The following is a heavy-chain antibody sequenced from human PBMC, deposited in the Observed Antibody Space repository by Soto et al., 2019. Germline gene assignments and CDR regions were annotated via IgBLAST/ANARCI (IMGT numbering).Heavy chain of an antibody. CDR2: IIPILGIA. Sequence: QVQLVQSGAEGKKPGSSVKVSCKASGGTFSSYTISWVRQAPGQGLEWMGRIIPILGIANYATKFQGRVTITADKSTSTAYMELSSLRSEDTAVYYCARDSDRTFDYWGQGTLVTVSS. CDR3: ARDSDRTFDY. D-gene: IGHD3-22*01. CDR1: GGTFSSYT. V-gene: IGHV1-69*08. J-gene: IGHJ4*02.